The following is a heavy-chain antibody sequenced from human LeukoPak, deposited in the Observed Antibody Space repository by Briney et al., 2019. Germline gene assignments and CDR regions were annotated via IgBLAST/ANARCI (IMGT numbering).Heavy chain of an antibody. D-gene: IGHD5-24*01. CDR1: GGSFSNYA. CDR2: IIPIFGTA. CDR3: AKEVEMATIIYGMDV. V-gene: IGHV1-69*05. J-gene: IGHJ6*02. Sequence: GASVKVSCKASGGSFSNYAFSWVRQAPGQGLEWMGGIIPIFGTANYAQKFQGRVTITTDESTSTAYMELSSLRSEDTAVYYCAKEVEMATIIYGMDVWGQGTTVTVSS.